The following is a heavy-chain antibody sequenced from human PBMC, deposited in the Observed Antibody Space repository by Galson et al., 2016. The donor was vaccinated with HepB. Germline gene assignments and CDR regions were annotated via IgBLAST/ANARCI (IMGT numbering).Heavy chain of an antibody. CDR2: FDPADGER. CDR1: GNTLIELS. D-gene: IGHD3-10*01. V-gene: IGHV1-24*01. Sequence: SVKVSCKVSGNTLIELSMHWVRQAPGKGLEWMGGFDPADGERLYAQKFQGRVTMTEDTSTETAYMELSDLRSEDTAVYDCATDHSPEGSKVRGVWGMDVWGQGTTVTVSS. CDR3: ATDHSPEGSKVRGVWGMDV. J-gene: IGHJ6*02.